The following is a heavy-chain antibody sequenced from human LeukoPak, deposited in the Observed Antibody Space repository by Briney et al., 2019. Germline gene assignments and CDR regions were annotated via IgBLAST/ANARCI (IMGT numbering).Heavy chain of an antibody. J-gene: IGHJ3*02. D-gene: IGHD3-22*01. CDR1: GFTFSSYAL. Sequence: GSLRLSCAASGFTFSSYALSWVRQPPGKGLEWIGEIYHSGSTNYNPSLKSRVTISVDKSKNQFSLKLSSVTAADTAVYYCARVKDYDSRSAQMDAFDIWGQGTMVTVSS. CDR3: ARVKDYDSRSAQMDAFDI. V-gene: IGHV4-4*02. CDR2: IYHSGST.